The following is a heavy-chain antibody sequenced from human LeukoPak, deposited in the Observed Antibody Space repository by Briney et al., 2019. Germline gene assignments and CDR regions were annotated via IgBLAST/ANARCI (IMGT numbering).Heavy chain of an antibody. CDR3: ARHVVGVGFDY. J-gene: IGHJ4*02. Sequence: PGGSLRLSCAASGFTFSSYAMSWVRQAPGKGLEWVSSISGSGGSTYFADSVKGRFTISRDNAKKSLYLQMNSLRAEGTAVYYCARHVVGVGFDYWGQGTLVTVSS. CDR1: GFTFSSYA. D-gene: IGHD3-22*01. V-gene: IGHV3-23*01. CDR2: ISGSGGST.